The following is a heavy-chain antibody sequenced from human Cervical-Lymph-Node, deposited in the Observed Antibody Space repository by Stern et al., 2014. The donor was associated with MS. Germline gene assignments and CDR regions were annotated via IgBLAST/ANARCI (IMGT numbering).Heavy chain of an antibody. V-gene: IGHV1-46*01. J-gene: IGHJ6*02. Sequence: VQLVQFGAQVKKPGASVKVSCKGSGYTFIRYYIHWVRQAPGQGLEWMGIVSANGGSARYAQKFQGRVTMASDTSTSTVSMELSSLRSEDTAVYYCATLYDSSGNYGMEVWGQGTTVIVSS. CDR2: VSANGGSA. CDR3: ATLYDSSGNYGMEV. CDR1: GYTFIRYY. D-gene: IGHD5/OR15-5a*01.